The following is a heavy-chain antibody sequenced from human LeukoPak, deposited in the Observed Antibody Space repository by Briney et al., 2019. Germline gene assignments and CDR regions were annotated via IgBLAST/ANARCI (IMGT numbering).Heavy chain of an antibody. CDR2: ISSSSSTI. V-gene: IGHV3-48*01. CDR3: ARAAEWELYWFDP. D-gene: IGHD1-26*01. CDR1: GFTFSSYS. J-gene: IGHJ5*02. Sequence: GGSLRLSCAASGFTFSSYSMNWVRQAPGKGLEWVSYISSSSSTIYYADSVRGRFTISRDNAKNSLYLQMNSLRAEDTAVYYCARAAEWELYWFDPWGLGTLVTVSS.